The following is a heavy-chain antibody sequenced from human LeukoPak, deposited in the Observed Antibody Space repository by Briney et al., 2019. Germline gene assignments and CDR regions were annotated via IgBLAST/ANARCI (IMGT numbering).Heavy chain of an antibody. J-gene: IGHJ4*02. CDR3: ARQRVQWLAPLHYFDY. CDR2: IYYRGNT. CDR1: GGSISGYY. V-gene: IGHV4-59*08. D-gene: IGHD6-19*01. Sequence: SETLSLTCTVSGGSISGYYWSWIRQHPGRGLEWIGYIYYRGNTYYNPSLKSRVTISVDTSKNQFSLKLTSVTAADTAVYYCARQRVQWLAPLHYFDYWGQGTLVTVSS.